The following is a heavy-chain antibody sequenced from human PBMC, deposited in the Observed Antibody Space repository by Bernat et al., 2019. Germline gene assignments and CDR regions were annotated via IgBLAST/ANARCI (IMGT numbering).Heavy chain of an antibody. Sequence: QVQLVESGGGVVQPGRSLRLSCAASGFTFSSYGMFWVRQAPGKGLEWVAVISYDGSTKYYADSVKGRFTISRDNSKNTLYLQMESLRAEDTAVYYCARGGVYTIMYFFDYWGRGTLVTVSS. D-gene: IGHD2-8*01. CDR2: ISYDGSTK. CDR3: ARGGVYTIMYFFDY. CDR1: GFTFSSYG. V-gene: IGHV3-30*03. J-gene: IGHJ4*02.